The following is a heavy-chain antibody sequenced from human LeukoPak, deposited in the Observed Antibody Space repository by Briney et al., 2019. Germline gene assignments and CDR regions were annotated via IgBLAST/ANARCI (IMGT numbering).Heavy chain of an antibody. J-gene: IGHJ4*02. Sequence: SETLSLTCSVSGYSINSGYHWGWIRQPPGKGLEWIAIMHHTGSTHYNPSLQSRVTISIDTSKNYFSLKLRSVSAADTAIYYCATSEGGGFFDYWGQGTPVTVSS. V-gene: IGHV4-38-2*01. CDR1: GYSINSGYH. CDR2: MHHTGST. D-gene: IGHD4-23*01. CDR3: ATSEGGGFFDY.